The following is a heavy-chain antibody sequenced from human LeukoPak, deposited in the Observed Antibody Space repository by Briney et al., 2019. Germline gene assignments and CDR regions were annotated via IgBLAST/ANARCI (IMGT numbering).Heavy chain of an antibody. J-gene: IGHJ4*02. CDR3: ANLPPDRDGYNF. CDR2: IWYDGSNK. CDR1: GFTFSSYG. V-gene: IGHV3-33*06. Sequence: PGGSLRLSCAASGFTFSSYGMHWVRQAPGKGLEWVAVIWYDGSNKYYADSVKGRFTISRDNSKNTLYLQMNSLRAEDTAVYYCANLPPDRDGYNFWGQGTLVTVSS. D-gene: IGHD5-12*01.